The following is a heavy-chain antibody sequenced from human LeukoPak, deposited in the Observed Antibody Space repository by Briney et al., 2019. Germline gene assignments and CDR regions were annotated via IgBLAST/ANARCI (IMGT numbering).Heavy chain of an antibody. CDR2: ISSSSSYI. CDR3: ARGGTLKTYYFDY. CDR1: GFTFSSYS. D-gene: IGHD1-26*01. V-gene: IGHV3-21*01. Sequence: GGSLRLSCAASGFTFSSYSMNWVRQAPGKGLEWVSPISSSSSYIYYADSVKGRFTISRDNAKNSLYLQMNSLRAEDTAVYYCARGGTLKTYYFDYWGQGTLVTVSS. J-gene: IGHJ4*02.